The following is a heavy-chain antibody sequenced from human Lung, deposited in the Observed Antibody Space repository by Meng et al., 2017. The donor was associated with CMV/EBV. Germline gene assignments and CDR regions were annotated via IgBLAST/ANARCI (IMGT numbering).Heavy chain of an antibody. V-gene: IGHV3-23*03. J-gene: IGHJ6*02. CDR1: GFTFSDFA. Sequence: GESLKISCAASGFTFSDFAMSWVRQAPGKGLEWVSVIYSGGRSTSYADSVKGRFTISRDNAKNSLYLQMNSPRAEDTAVYYCARDQRPEYYDFWSGYLGKGGYYGMDVXGQGXTVTVSS. CDR3: ARDQRPEYYDFWSGYLGKGGYYGMDV. D-gene: IGHD3-3*01. CDR2: IYSGGRST.